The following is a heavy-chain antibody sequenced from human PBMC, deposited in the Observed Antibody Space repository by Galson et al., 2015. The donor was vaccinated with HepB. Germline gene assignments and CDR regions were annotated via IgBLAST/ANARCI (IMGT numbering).Heavy chain of an antibody. CDR1: GFTVSSCF. Sequence: SLRLSCAGSGFTVSSCFMTWVRQAPGKGLEWVSLIYRGDNTYYADSVKGRFTISRDNSNTLYLRMNSLRAEDTAVYYCAREVYYYDSSGYPITFDYWGQGTLVTVSS. CDR3: AREVYYYDSSGYPITFDY. J-gene: IGHJ4*02. CDR2: IYRGDNT. V-gene: IGHV3-53*01. D-gene: IGHD3-22*01.